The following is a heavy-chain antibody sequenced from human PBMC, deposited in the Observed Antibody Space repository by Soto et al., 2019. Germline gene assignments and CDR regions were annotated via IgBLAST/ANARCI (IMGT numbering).Heavy chain of an antibody. CDR1: GFTFSAYG. J-gene: IGHJ4*02. Sequence: QVQLVESGGGVVQPGRSLRLSCAGSGFTFSAYGMDWVRQAPGKGLEWVAVISYDVSNKYYADSVKGRFTISRDNSKNTLYLQMNSLRAEDRAVYYCAKDRMGAGVRGYFDYWGQGTLVTVSS. CDR3: AKDRMGAGVRGYFDY. V-gene: IGHV3-30*18. CDR2: ISYDVSNK. D-gene: IGHD3-10*01.